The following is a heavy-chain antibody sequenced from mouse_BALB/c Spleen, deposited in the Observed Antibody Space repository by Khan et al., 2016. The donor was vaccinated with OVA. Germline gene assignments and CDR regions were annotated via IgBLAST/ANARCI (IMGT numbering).Heavy chain of an antibody. CDR2: MNYSGST. J-gene: IGHJ3*01. Sequence: VQLKESGPSLVKPSQTLSITCSVTGDSITSGYWNWIRKFPGNKLEYMGYMNYSGSTYYNQYIKSRISITRHTSQNQYDLQLNSVTTEDTATYYCARSTYRYAFAYWGQGTLVTVSA. CDR1: GDSITSGY. CDR3: ARSTYRYAFAY. D-gene: IGHD2-14*01. V-gene: IGHV3-8*02.